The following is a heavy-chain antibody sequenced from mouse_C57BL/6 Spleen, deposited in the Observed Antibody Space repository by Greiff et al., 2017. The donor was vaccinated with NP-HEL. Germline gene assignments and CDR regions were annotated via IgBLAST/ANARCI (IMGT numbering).Heavy chain of an antibody. CDR2: IHPNSGST. D-gene: IGHD4-1*01. V-gene: IGHV1-64*01. CDR1: GYTFTSYW. CDR3: APLTGTGFAY. Sequence: QVQLQQPGAELVKPGASVKLSCKASGYTFTSYWMHWVKQRPGQGLEWIGMIHPNSGSTNYNEKFKSKATLTVDKSSSTAYMQLSSLTAEDSAVYYGAPLTGTGFAYWGQGTLVTVSA. J-gene: IGHJ3*01.